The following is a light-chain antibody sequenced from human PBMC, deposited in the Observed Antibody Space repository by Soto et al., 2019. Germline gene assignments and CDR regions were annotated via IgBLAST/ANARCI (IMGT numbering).Light chain of an antibody. V-gene: IGKV1-39*01. J-gene: IGKJ4*01. CDR1: QTIGTY. Sequence: DIQMTQSPSSLSASVGDRVTITCRTSQTIGTYLNWYQHKPGKAPKLLIYAASILQSGVPSRFSGSGSGTDFTLTISSLHPEEFATYYCQQSYSTPPTFGGGTKVEIK. CDR3: QQSYSTPPT. CDR2: AAS.